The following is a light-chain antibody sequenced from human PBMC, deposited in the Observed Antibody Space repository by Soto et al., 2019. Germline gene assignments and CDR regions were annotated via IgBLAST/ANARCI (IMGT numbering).Light chain of an antibody. J-gene: IGKJ2*01. V-gene: IGKV3-15*01. Sequence: EIILTQSPASLSVSPGERATLSCRASQSVNNNLAWYQQKRGQAPRLLIYGASTRATGIPGRFRGSGSGTEFTLTITSLQSEDFAVYFCQHYNNWPPDTFGQGTKLEIK. CDR2: GAS. CDR3: QHYNNWPPDT. CDR1: QSVNNN.